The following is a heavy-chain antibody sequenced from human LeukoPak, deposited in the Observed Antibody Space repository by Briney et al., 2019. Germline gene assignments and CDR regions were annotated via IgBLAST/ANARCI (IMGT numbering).Heavy chain of an antibody. Sequence: PGGSLTLSCAASGFTFSSYAMSWVRQAPGKGLEWVSAISGSGGSTYYADPVKGRFTISRDNSKNTLYLQMNSLRAEDTAVYYCAKDLAIRGVRRVPTWGQGTLVTVSS. CDR1: GFTFSSYA. CDR2: ISGSGGST. V-gene: IGHV3-23*01. J-gene: IGHJ5*02. CDR3: AKDLAIRGVRRVPT. D-gene: IGHD3-10*01.